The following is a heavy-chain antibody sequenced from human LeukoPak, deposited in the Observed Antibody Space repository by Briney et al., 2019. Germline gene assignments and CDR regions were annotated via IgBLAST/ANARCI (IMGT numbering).Heavy chain of an antibody. CDR2: ISYDGSNK. V-gene: IGHV3-30-3*01. J-gene: IGHJ4*02. CDR3: ASEVLLWFGEFDY. Sequence: GGSLRLSCAASGFTFSNYSMHWVRQAPGKGLEWVAVISYDGSNKYYADSVKGRFTISRDNSKNTLYLQMNSLRAEDTAVYYCASEVLLWFGEFDYWGQGTLVTVSS. D-gene: IGHD3-10*01. CDR1: GFTFSNYS.